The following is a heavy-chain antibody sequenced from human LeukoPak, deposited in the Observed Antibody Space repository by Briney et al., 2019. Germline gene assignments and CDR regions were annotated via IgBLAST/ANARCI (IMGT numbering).Heavy chain of an antibody. J-gene: IGHJ4*02. CDR2: ISGSGDSS. Sequence: GGSLRLSCAASGFSFSNYAMSWVRQAPGKGLEWVSTISGSGDSSFYADSVKGRFTISRDNAKNTLYLQMNSLRAEDTAVYYCARGFKYGGNSNMDYWGQGTLVTVSS. V-gene: IGHV3-23*01. CDR1: GFSFSNYA. D-gene: IGHD4-23*01. CDR3: ARGFKYGGNSNMDY.